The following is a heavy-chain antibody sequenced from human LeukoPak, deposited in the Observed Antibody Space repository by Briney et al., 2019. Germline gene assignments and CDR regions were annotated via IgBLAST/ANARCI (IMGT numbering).Heavy chain of an antibody. V-gene: IGHV3-7*01. CDR2: IKEDGSEK. CDR1: GFPFSNSW. CDR3: ARGPY. Sequence: GGSLRLSCAASGFPFSNSWMSWVRQAPGKGLEWVANIKEDGSEKSYVDSVEGRFTISRDNTKNSLYLQMNSLRVDDTAIYYCARGPYWGRGTLVTVSS. J-gene: IGHJ4*02.